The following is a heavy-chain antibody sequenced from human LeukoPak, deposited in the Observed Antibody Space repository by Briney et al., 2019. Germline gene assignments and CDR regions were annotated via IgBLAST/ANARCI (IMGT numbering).Heavy chain of an antibody. CDR3: ARGYDQGGYYYYMDV. J-gene: IGHJ6*03. CDR2: ISPSGGST. Sequence: GASVKVSCKAFGYTFTSNYMHWVRQAPGQGPEWMGVISPSGGSTTYAQKFQGRVTLTRDMSTSTDYLELSSLRSEDTAVYYCARGYDQGGYYYYMDVWGKGTTVTVSS. D-gene: IGHD3-16*01. CDR1: GYTFTSNY. V-gene: IGHV1-46*01.